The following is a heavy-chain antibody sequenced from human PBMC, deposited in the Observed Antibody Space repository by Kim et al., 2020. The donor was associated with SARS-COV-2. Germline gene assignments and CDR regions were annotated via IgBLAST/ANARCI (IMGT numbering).Heavy chain of an antibody. D-gene: IGHD5-12*01. CDR3: ARPVEMATIGGIDYYYFYGMDV. CDR2: IIPIFGTA. CDR1: GGTFSSYA. Sequence: SVKVSCKASGGTFSSYAISWVRQAPGQGLEWMGGIIPIFGTANYAQKFQGRVTITADESTSTAYMELSSLRSEDTAVYYCARPVEMATIGGIDYYYFYGMDVWGQGTTVTVSS. J-gene: IGHJ6*02. V-gene: IGHV1-69*13.